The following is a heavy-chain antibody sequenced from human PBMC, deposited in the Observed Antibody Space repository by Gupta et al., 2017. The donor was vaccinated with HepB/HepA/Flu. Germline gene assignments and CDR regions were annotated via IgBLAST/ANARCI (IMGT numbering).Heavy chain of an antibody. Sequence: EVQLVESGGGLVQPGGSLRLSCAASGFTFSSYWMPWVRQAPGKGLVWVSRINSDGSSTSYADSVKGRFTISRDNAKNTLYLQMNSLRAEDTAVYYCARGPKYYDFWSGYYDYWGQGTLVTVSS. D-gene: IGHD3-3*01. CDR2: INSDGSST. CDR1: GFTFSSYW. J-gene: IGHJ4*02. CDR3: ARGPKYYDFWSGYYDY. V-gene: IGHV3-74*01.